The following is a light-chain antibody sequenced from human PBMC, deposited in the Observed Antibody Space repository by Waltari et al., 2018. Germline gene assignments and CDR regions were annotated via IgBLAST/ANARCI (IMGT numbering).Light chain of an antibody. CDR3: QSYDSSLSGYV. J-gene: IGLJ1*01. V-gene: IGLV1-40*01. Sequence: QSVLTQPPSVSGAPGQRVTISCTGSSSNIGADYDVHWYQQLPGTAPKLLIYGINTRPSGFPDRFSGSKSDTSASLAITGLQAEDEADYYCQSYDSSLSGYVFGTGTKVTVL. CDR2: GIN. CDR1: SSNIGADYD.